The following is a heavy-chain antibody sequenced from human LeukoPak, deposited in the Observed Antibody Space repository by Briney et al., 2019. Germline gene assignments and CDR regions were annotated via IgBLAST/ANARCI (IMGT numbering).Heavy chain of an antibody. CDR1: GYTFTTHD. D-gene: IGHD3-22*01. Sequence: GASVKVSCKASGYTFTTHDINWVRQATGQGLEWMGWMNPNSGNKVYAQKFQGRVTMTRSTSISTAYMELSSLRSEDTAVYYCARGGGYYDSSGYHIDALDFWGQGTMVTVSS. CDR2: MNPNSGNK. CDR3: ARGGGYYDSSGYHIDALDF. V-gene: IGHV1-8*01. J-gene: IGHJ3*01.